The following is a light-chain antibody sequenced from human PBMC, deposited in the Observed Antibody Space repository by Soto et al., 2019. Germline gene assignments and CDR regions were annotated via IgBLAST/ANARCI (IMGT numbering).Light chain of an antibody. CDR2: EVS. Sequence: QSAPTQPPSASGSPGQSATISCTGTSSDVGGYNYVSWYQQYPGKAPKLMIYEVSKRPSGVPGRFSGSKSGNTASLTVSGLRAEDEADYYCSSYAGSSTWVFGGGTKLTVL. V-gene: IGLV2-8*01. CDR3: SSYAGSSTWV. J-gene: IGLJ2*01. CDR1: SSDVGGYNY.